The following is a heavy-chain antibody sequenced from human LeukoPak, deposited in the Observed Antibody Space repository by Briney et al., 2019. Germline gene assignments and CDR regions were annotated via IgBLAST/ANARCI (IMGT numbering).Heavy chain of an antibody. V-gene: IGHV1-69*13. CDR3: ARASITMIVVPEEDYYGMDV. CDR1: GGTFSSYA. D-gene: IGHD3-22*01. Sequence: SVKVSCKASGGTFSSYAISWVRQAPGQGLEWMGGIIPIFGTANYAQKFQGRVTITADESTSTAYMELSSLRSEDTAVYYCARASITMIVVPEEDYYGMDVWGQGTTVTVSS. CDR2: IIPIFGTA. J-gene: IGHJ6*02.